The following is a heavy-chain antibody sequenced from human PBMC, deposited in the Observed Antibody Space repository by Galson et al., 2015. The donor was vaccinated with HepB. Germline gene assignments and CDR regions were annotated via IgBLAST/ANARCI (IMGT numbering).Heavy chain of an antibody. CDR2: IGGSGGTT. D-gene: IGHD5-18*01. J-gene: IGHJ6*02. Sequence: SLRLSCAASGFTFTDYAVNWVRQAPGKGLEWVSLIGGSGGTTHYADSVKGRFTISRDSSRNTLYLQMSSLRAEDTAIYYCAKGSRYNKFYPRTYRPMDVWGRGTTVTVSS. V-gene: IGHV3-23*01. CDR1: GFTFTDYA. CDR3: AKGSRYNKFYPRTYRPMDV.